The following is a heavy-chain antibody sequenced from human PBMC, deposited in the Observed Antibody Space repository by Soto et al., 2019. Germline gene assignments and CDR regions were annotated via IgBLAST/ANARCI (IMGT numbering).Heavy chain of an antibody. CDR3: ADGGMDV. CDR1: GGTFSSYT. J-gene: IGHJ6*02. Sequence: QVQLVQSGAEVKKPGSSVKVSCKASGGTFSSYTISWVRQAPGQGHEWMGRIIPILGIANYAKKFQGRVTTNADKSSSTASMELISLRSEDTAVYYGADGGMDVWGQGTPVTVSS. V-gene: IGHV1-69*02. CDR2: IIPILGIA.